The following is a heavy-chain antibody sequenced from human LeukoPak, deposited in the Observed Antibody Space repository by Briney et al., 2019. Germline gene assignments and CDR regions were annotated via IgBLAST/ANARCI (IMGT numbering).Heavy chain of an antibody. Sequence: ETLSLTCAVYGGSFSGYYWSWVRQAPGKGLEWVSAISGSGGSTYYADSVKGRFTISRDNSKNTLYLQMNSLRAEDTAVYYCAKDKDIVVVPAALPPSYGMDVWGQGATVTVSS. D-gene: IGHD2-2*01. CDR2: ISGSGGST. CDR1: GGSFSGYY. J-gene: IGHJ6*02. V-gene: IGHV3-23*01. CDR3: AKDKDIVVVPAALPPSYGMDV.